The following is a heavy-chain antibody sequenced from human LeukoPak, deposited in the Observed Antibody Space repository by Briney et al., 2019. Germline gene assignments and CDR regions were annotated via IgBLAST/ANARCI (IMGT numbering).Heavy chain of an antibody. V-gene: IGHV3-23*01. Sequence: GGSLRLSCAASGFTFNSYGMSWVRQAPGKGLEWVSAISSGGGSTYYADSVKGRFTISRDNSKNTLYLQMNSLRADDTAVYYCARVSGMITGGEPWGQGTLVTVSS. D-gene: IGHD3-16*01. CDR1: GFTFNSYG. J-gene: IGHJ5*02. CDR2: ISSGGGST. CDR3: ARVSGMITGGEP.